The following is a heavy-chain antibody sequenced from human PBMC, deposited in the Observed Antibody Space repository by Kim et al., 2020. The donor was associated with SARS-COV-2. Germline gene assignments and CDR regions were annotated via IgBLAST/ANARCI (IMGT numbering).Heavy chain of an antibody. V-gene: IGHV3-13*01. CDR1: GFTFSEYD. D-gene: IGHD1-1*01. CDR2: IGIAGDT. CDR3: ARAGIRVPGIDSMDV. J-gene: IGHJ6*02. Sequence: GGSLRLSCAASGFTFSEYDMHWVRQARGEGLEWVSAIGIAGDTHYLDSVKGRFTISRENAKNSLYLQMNSLRAGDTAVYYCARAGIRVPGIDSMDVWGQGTTVTVSS.